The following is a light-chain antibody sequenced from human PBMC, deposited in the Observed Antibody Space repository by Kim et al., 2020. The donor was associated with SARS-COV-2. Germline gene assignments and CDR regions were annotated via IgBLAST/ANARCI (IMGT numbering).Light chain of an antibody. CDR2: SAS. J-gene: IGKJ4*01. V-gene: IGKV1-39*01. CDR3: QQSYDAPSLT. CDR1: HNITTF. Sequence: SVGDRVTITCRASHNITTFLNWYQQRPGKAPNLLMYSASNLKSGVPSRFSGSGSGTDFTLRISGLQPEDFATYYCQQSYDAPSLTFGGGTKVDIK.